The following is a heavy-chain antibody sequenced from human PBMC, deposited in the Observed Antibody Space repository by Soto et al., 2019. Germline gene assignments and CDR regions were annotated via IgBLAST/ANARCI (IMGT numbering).Heavy chain of an antibody. Sequence: GGSLILSCAASGFTFSSYSMNWVRQAPGKGLEWVSSISSSSSYIYYADSVKGRFTISRDNAKHSLYLQMNSLRAEDTAVYYCARLCKRGGNSDCLGSFHPCGQGPLVSLSS. V-gene: IGHV3-21*01. D-gene: IGHD2-21*02. J-gene: IGHJ5*02. CDR1: GFTFSSYS. CDR2: ISSSSSYI. CDR3: ARLCKRGGNSDCLGSFHP.